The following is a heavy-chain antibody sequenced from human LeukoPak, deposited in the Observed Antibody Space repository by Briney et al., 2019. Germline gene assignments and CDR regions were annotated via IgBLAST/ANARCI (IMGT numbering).Heavy chain of an antibody. CDR1: GGSISSYY. D-gene: IGHD6-19*01. Sequence: KSSETLSLTRTVSGGSISSYYWSWIRQPPGKGLEWIGYIYYSGSTNYNPSLKSRVTISVDTSKNQFSLKLSSVTAADTAVYYCARRRTVAGTVDYWGQGTLVTVSS. V-gene: IGHV4-59*08. CDR2: IYYSGST. J-gene: IGHJ4*02. CDR3: ARRRTVAGTVDY.